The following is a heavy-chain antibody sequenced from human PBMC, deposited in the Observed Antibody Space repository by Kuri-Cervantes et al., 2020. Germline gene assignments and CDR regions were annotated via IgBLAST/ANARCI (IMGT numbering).Heavy chain of an antibody. D-gene: IGHD3-22*01. Sequence: ASVKVSCKASGYTFTSYDINWVRQATGQGLEWMGWMNPNSGNTGYAQKFQGRVTMTRNTSISTAYMELSSLRSEDTAVYYCAKDLNYYDSSGYYSGFDYWGQGTLVTVSS. CDR3: AKDLNYYDSSGYYSGFDY. CDR2: MNPNSGNT. CDR1: GYTFTSYD. J-gene: IGHJ4*02. V-gene: IGHV1-8*01.